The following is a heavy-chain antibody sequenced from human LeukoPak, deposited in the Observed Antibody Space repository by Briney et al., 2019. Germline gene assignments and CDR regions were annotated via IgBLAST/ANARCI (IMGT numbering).Heavy chain of an antibody. V-gene: IGHV4-34*01. CDR2: INHSGST. Sequence: SETLSLTCAVYGGSFSGYYWSWIRQPPGKGLEWIGEINHSGSTNYNPSLKSRVTTSVDTSKNQFSLKLSSVTAADTAVYYCARYHSSSWYFDYWGQGTLVTVSS. D-gene: IGHD6-13*01. J-gene: IGHJ4*02. CDR3: ARYHSSSWYFDY. CDR1: GGSFSGYY.